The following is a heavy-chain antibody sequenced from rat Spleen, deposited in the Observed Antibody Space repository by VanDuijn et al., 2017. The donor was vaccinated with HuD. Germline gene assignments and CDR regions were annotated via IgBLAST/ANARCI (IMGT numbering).Heavy chain of an antibody. Sequence: QVQLKESGPGLVQPSQTLSLTCTVSGFSLTSYTVSWVRQPPGKGLEWIAAISSGGNTYYNSVLKSRLNISRDTSKSQVFLKVNSLQTEDTAIYFCARGHNYFDYWGQGVMVTVSS. J-gene: IGHJ2*01. CDR2: ISSGGNT. CDR3: ARGHNYFDY. V-gene: IGHV2-6*01. CDR1: GFSLTSYT.